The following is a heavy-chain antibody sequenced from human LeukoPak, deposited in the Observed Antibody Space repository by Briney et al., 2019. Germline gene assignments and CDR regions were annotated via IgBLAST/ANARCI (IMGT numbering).Heavy chain of an antibody. V-gene: IGHV4-4*07. Sequence: KPSETPSLTCTVSGGSLSSYYWSWIRQPAGKGLEWIGRIYTSGSTNYNPSLKSRVTMSVDTSKNQFSLKLSSVTAADTAVYYCAGGGATNWAYYFDYWGQGTLVTVSS. D-gene: IGHD1-26*01. J-gene: IGHJ4*02. CDR1: GGSLSSYY. CDR3: AGGGATNWAYYFDY. CDR2: IYTSGST.